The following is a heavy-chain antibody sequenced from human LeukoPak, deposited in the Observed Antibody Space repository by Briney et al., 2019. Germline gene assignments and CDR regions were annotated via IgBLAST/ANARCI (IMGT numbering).Heavy chain of an antibody. CDR1: GFTVSSNY. CDR2: IYSGGST. Sequence: GGSLRLSCAASGFTVSSNYMSWVRQAPGKGREWVSVIYSGGSTYYADSVKGRFTISRDNSKNTLYLQMNSLRAEDTAVYHCARDLPPAAMVDWGQGTLVTVSS. CDR3: ARDLPPAAMVD. V-gene: IGHV3-66*01. D-gene: IGHD5-18*01. J-gene: IGHJ4*02.